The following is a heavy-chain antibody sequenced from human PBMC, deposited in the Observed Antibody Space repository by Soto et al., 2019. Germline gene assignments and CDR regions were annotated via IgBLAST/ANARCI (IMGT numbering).Heavy chain of an antibody. Sequence: PGGSLRLSCAASGFTFSSYSMNWVRQAPGKGLEKVSSISSSSSYIYYADSVKGRFTISRDNAKNSLYLQMNSLRAEDTAVYYCARAVSKAKYCSSTSCPYYYYYMDVWGKGTTVTVSS. J-gene: IGHJ6*03. CDR1: GFTFSSYS. CDR2: ISSSSSYI. D-gene: IGHD2-2*01. V-gene: IGHV3-21*01. CDR3: ARAVSKAKYCSSTSCPYYYYYMDV.